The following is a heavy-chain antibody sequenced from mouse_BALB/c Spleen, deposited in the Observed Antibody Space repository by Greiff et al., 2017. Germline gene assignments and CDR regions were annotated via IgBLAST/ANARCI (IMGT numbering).Heavy chain of an antibody. J-gene: IGHJ4*01. V-gene: IGHV1S81*02. CDR1: GYTFTSYW. CDR3: ARGGSVIFPYAMDY. Sequence: QVQLQQSGAELVKPGASVKLSCKASGYTFTSYWMHWVKQRPGQGLEWIGEINPSNGRTNYNEKFKSKATLTVDKSSSTAYMQLSSLTSEDSAVYYCARGGSVIFPYAMDYWGQGTSVTVSS. CDR2: INPSNGRT. D-gene: IGHD1-2*01.